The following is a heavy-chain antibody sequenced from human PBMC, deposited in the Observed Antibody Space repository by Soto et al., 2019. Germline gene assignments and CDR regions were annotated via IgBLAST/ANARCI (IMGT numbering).Heavy chain of an antibody. D-gene: IGHD2-15*01. CDR1: GFTFSSYG. J-gene: IGHJ4*02. CDR2: ISYDGSNK. CDR3: AKDRDIVVVVAAFDY. V-gene: IGHV3-30*18. Sequence: LRLSCAASGFTFSSYGMHWVRQAPGKGLEWVAVISYDGSNKYYADSVKGRFTISRDNSKNTLYLQMNSLRAEDTAVYYCAKDRDIVVVVAAFDYWGQGTLVTVSS.